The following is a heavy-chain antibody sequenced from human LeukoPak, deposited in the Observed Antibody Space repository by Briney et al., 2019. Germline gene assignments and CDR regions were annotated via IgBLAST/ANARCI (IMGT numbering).Heavy chain of an antibody. Sequence: GGSLRLSCTASGFSFSGHWMHWARQLPGKGLVWVSRISPTGSTTSYADSVKGRFTVSRDNAKNTLYLQVNNLRAEDTAVYYCARGPNSNWTGLDFWGQGTLLTVSS. D-gene: IGHD1-1*01. CDR3: ARGPNSNWTGLDF. CDR1: GFSFSGHW. V-gene: IGHV3-74*01. J-gene: IGHJ4*02. CDR2: ISPTGSTT.